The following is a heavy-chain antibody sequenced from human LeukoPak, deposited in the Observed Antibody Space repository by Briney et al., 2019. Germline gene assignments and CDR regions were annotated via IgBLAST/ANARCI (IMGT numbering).Heavy chain of an antibody. J-gene: IGHJ5*02. CDR2: IRNDGSDK. CDR3: ARASRSGYYNWFDP. D-gene: IGHD3-22*01. V-gene: IGHV3-30*02. Sequence: GGSLRLSCAASGFIFSTYGMHWVRQAPGKGLEWVAFIRNDGSDKYYAVSVKGRFTISRGNSKNTLYLQMNSLRAEDTALYYCARASRSGYYNWFDPWGQGTLVTVSS. CDR1: GFIFSTYG.